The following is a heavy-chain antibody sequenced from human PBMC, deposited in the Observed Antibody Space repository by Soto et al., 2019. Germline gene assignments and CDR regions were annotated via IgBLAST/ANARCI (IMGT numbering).Heavy chain of an antibody. Sequence: GGSLRLSCAVSGFPFSFYGFHWVRQSPGKGLEWLGVIVSDGSAIYHADSLEGRFFISRDNSKDILYLQMNSLRVEDTAVYYCARDDAFDNENGFDMWGQGAMVTVSS. CDR3: ARDDAFDNENGFDM. CDR2: IVSDGSAI. V-gene: IGHV3-33*01. D-gene: IGHD3-3*02. CDR1: GFPFSFYG. J-gene: IGHJ3*02.